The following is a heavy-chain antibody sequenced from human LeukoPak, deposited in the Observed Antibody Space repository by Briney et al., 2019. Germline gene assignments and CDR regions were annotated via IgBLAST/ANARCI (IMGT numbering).Heavy chain of an antibody. D-gene: IGHD3-10*01. Sequence: SETLSLTCSVSGDSITYFYWSWIRQAAGKGLEWIGRISSSRSTDYNASLKSRVTMSVDTSKNQLSLKVISVTAADTAVYYCARSYYGSGSYSWSPVFDYWGQGTLVTVSS. CDR1: GDSITYFY. J-gene: IGHJ4*02. V-gene: IGHV4-4*07. CDR3: ARSYYGSGSYSWSPVFDY. CDR2: ISSSRST.